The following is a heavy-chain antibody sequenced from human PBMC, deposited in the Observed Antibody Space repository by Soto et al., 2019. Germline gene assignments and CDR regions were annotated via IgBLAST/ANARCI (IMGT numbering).Heavy chain of an antibody. CDR2: MNQDGREK. V-gene: IGHV3-7*01. CDR3: ARGRYRSGL. Sequence: GGSLRLSCAASGLTFSSYWMSWVRQDPGEGLEWVANMNQDGREKYYVDSVKGRFTISRDNAKNLLFLQMNSLGVEDTAVYYCARGRYRSGLWGQGTLVTVSS. J-gene: IGHJ4*02. D-gene: IGHD5-18*01. CDR1: GLTFSSYW.